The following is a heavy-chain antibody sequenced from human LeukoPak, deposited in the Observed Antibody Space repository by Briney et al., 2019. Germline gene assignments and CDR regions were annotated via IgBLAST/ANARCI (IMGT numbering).Heavy chain of an antibody. CDR3: AKDRVVTSRYYYGMDV. CDR2: INQDGSEK. CDR1: GFMFNRYW. V-gene: IGHV3-7*01. Sequence: PGGSLRLSCAASGFMFNRYWMSWVRQAPGKGLEWVANINQDGSEKYHVDSVKGRFTISRDNAKNSLFLQMNSLRAEDTAVYYCAKDRVVTSRYYYGMDVWGQGTTVTVSS. D-gene: IGHD4-23*01. J-gene: IGHJ6*02.